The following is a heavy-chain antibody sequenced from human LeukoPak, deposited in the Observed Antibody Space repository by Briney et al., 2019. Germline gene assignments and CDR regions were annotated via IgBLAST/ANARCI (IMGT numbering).Heavy chain of an antibody. D-gene: IGHD2-21*02. V-gene: IGHV4-59*01. CDR2: IYYSGST. CDR1: GGSISSYY. J-gene: IGHJ5*02. Sequence: PSETLSLTCTVSGGSISSYYWSWIRQPPGKGLEWIGYIYYSGSTNYNPSLKSRVTTSVDTSKNQFSLKLSSVTAADTAVYYCAKVGDPAYCGGDCYFGWFDPWGQGTLVTVSS. CDR3: AKVGDPAYCGGDCYFGWFDP.